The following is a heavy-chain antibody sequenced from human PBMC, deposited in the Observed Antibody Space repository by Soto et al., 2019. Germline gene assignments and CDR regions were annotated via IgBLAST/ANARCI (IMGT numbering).Heavy chain of an antibody. CDR1: GGSFSGYY. J-gene: IGHJ4*02. V-gene: IGHV4-34*01. CDR3: ARGSSSDY. D-gene: IGHD6-6*01. Sequence: SETLSLTCAVYGGSFSGYYWSWIRQPPGKGLEWIGEINHSGSTNYNPSLKSRVTISVDTSKNQFSLKLSSVTAADTAVYYCARGSSSDYWGQGTLVTVSS. CDR2: INHSGST.